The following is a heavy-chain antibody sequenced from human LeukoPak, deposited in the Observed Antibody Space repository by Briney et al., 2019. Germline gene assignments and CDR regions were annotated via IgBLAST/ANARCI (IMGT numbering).Heavy chain of an antibody. CDR2: IWDDGSNK. CDR3: VRGEYSSSWHSEYFHY. V-gene: IGHV3-33*01. CDR1: GFIFSNYG. D-gene: IGHD6-13*01. Sequence: PGGSLRLSCAPSGFIFSNYGMHWVRQAPGKGLEWVAIIWDDGSNKYYAYSEKGRFTISRDNAENTLYLQMNSLRVEDTAMYYCVRGEYSSSWHSEYFHYWGQGTLVTVSS. J-gene: IGHJ1*01.